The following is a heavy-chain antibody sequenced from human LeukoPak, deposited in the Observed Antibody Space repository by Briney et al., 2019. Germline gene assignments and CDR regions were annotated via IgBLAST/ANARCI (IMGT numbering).Heavy chain of an antibody. CDR3: ARDFEWELLQACFDY. CDR1: GFTFSSDW. Sequence: PGGSLRLSSAASGFTFSSDWMSWVRQAPGKGLEWVANIKQDGSEKYYVDSVKGRFTISRDNAKNSLYLQMNSPRAEDTSVYYCARDFEWELLQACFDYWGQGTLVTVSS. CDR2: IKQDGSEK. J-gene: IGHJ4*02. V-gene: IGHV3-7*01. D-gene: IGHD1-26*01.